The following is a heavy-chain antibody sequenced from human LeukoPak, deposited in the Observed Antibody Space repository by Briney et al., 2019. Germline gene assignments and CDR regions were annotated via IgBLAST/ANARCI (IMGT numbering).Heavy chain of an antibody. V-gene: IGHV4-39*07. CDR3: ARVGIGSSWYRGGGYFDY. CDR1: GGSISSSSYY. CDR2: IYYSGSI. Sequence: SETLSLTCTVSGGSISSSSYYWGWIRQPPGKGLEWIGSIYYSGSIYYNPSLKSRVTISVDTSKNQFSLKLSSVTAADTAVYYCARVGIGSSWYRGGGYFDYWGQGTLVTVSS. D-gene: IGHD6-13*01. J-gene: IGHJ4*02.